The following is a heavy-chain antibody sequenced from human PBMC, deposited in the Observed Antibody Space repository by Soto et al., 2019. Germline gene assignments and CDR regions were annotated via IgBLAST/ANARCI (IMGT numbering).Heavy chain of an antibody. CDR1: GFTFSSYG. V-gene: IGHV3-23*01. J-gene: IGHJ4*02. CDR3: ARKYYYGSGSYYAFDY. CDR2: ISGSGANT. Sequence: GGSLRLSCAASGFTFSSYGMSWVRQAPGKGLEWVSAISGSGANTFYADSVKGRFTISRDNSKNTLYLQMNSLRAEDTAVYYCARKYYYGSGSYYAFDYWGQGTLVTVSS. D-gene: IGHD3-10*01.